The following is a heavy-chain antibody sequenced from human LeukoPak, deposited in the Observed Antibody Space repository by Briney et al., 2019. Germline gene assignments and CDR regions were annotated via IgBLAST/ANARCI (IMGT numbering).Heavy chain of an antibody. J-gene: IGHJ3*02. CDR3: AHRQLRYCSGGSCYFTDAFDI. D-gene: IGHD2-15*01. CDR2: IYWNDDK. CDR1: GFSLSTSGVG. Sequence: SGPTLVNPTQTLTLTCTFSGFSLSTSGVGVGWIRQPPGKALEWLALIYWNDDKRYSPSLKSRLTITKDTSKNQVVLTMTNMDPVDTATYYCAHRQLRYCSGGSCYFTDAFDIWGQGTMVTVSS. V-gene: IGHV2-5*01.